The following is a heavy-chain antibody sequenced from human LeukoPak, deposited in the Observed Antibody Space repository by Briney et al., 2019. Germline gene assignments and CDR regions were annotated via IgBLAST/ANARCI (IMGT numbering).Heavy chain of an antibody. CDR3: ARDRSITVPGSFNY. J-gene: IGHJ4*02. D-gene: IGHD6-19*01. Sequence: GRSLRLSCAASGFTFSSYGMHWVRQAPGRGLEWVAVTWYDGSNKYYADSVKGRFNISRDDSKSTLYLQMNSLRAEDTAVYYCARDRSITVPGSFNYWGQGTLVTVSS. CDR1: GFTFSSYG. V-gene: IGHV3-33*01. CDR2: TWYDGSNK.